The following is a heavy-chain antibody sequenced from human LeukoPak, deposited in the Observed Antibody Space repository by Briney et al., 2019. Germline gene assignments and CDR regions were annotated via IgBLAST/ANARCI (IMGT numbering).Heavy chain of an antibody. V-gene: IGHV3-7*03. CDR1: GFPFSSYS. CDR3: ARSIPYGTTWYGRSDY. Sequence: GGSLRLSCAASGFPFSSYSMTWVRQAPGKGLEWMANIKPDGTTKFYVDSVKGRFTISRDNALNSLYLQMNSLRAEDTAIYYCARSIPYGTTWYGRSDYWGQGTLVTVSS. CDR2: IKPDGTTK. J-gene: IGHJ4*02. D-gene: IGHD6-13*01.